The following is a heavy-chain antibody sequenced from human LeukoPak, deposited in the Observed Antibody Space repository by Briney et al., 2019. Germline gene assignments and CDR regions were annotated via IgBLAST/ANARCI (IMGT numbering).Heavy chain of an antibody. J-gene: IGHJ6*02. D-gene: IGHD1-26*01. V-gene: IGHV4-59*01. CDR1: GGSINSYY. CDR3: ARGRSNYYGMNV. Sequence: SETLSLTCTVSGGSINSYYWNWIRRPPGKGLEWIGYIYYNGNTNYSPSLKSRVTMSVDASKNLFSLKVSSVTAADTAVYYCARGRSNYYGMNVWGQGTTVTVSS. CDR2: IYYNGNT.